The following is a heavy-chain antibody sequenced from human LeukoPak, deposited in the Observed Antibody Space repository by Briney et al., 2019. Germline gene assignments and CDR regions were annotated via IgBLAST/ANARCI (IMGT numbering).Heavy chain of an antibody. J-gene: IGHJ5*02. V-gene: IGHV1-69*13. D-gene: IGHD3-22*01. Sequence: SVKVSCKASGGTFSSYAISWMRQAPGQGLEWMGGIIPIFGTANYAQKFQGRVTITADESTSTAHMELSSLRSEDTAVYYCARVSAEVSHYYDSSGYYRTWGQGTLVTVSS. CDR3: ARVSAEVSHYYDSSGYYRT. CDR1: GGTFSSYA. CDR2: IIPIFGTA.